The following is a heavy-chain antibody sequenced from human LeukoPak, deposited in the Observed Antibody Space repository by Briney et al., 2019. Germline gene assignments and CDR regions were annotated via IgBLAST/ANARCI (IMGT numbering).Heavy chain of an antibody. CDR1: GFTFSSYG. CDR2: IRYDGSNK. CDR3: AKGYYYGSGSPPLDY. J-gene: IGHJ4*02. D-gene: IGHD3-10*01. Sequence: PGGSLRLSCAASGFTFSSYGMHWVRQAPGKGLEWVAFIRYDGSNKYYADSVKGRFTISRDNSKNTLYLQMNSLRAEDTAVYYCAKGYYYGSGSPPLDYWGQGTLVTVSS. V-gene: IGHV3-30*02.